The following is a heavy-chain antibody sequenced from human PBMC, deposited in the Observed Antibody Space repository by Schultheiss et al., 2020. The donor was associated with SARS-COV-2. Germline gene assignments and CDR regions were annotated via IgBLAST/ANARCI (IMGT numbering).Heavy chain of an antibody. CDR3: ARWSYYYFWSGYYRPYEYGMDV. D-gene: IGHD3-3*01. Sequence: GESLKISCKGSGYRFTSYWIGWVRQMPGKGLEWMGRIDPSGYYTNYSTYFQGHVTISAEKSISNAYLQWRSRKASDTAMYYCARWSYYYFWSGYYRPYEYGMDVWGQGTTVTVSS. CDR2: IDPSGYYT. CDR1: GYRFTSYW. J-gene: IGHJ6*02. V-gene: IGHV5-10-1*01.